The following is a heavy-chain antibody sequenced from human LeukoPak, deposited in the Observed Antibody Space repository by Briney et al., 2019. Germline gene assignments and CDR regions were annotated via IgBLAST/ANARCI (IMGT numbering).Heavy chain of an antibody. CDR2: ISSSSRTI. CDR1: GFTFSSYS. J-gene: IGHJ4*02. Sequence: PGGSLRLSCAASGFTFSSYSMNWVRQPPGKGLEWVSYISSSSRTIYYADSVKGRFTISRDNAKNSLYLQMNSLRDEDTAVYYCARGKFSSGWDPFVDYWGQGTLVTVSS. D-gene: IGHD6-19*01. CDR3: ARGKFSSGWDPFVDY. V-gene: IGHV3-48*02.